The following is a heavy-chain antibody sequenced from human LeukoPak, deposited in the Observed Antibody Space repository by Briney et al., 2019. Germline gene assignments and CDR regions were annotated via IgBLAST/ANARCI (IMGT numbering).Heavy chain of an antibody. CDR3: AKVSSGYSYGRHFDY. Sequence: GGSLRLSCAASGFTFSSYAMSWVRQAPGKGLEWASAISGSGGGTYYADSVKGRFTISRDNSKNTLYLQMNSLRAEDTAVYYCAKVSSGYSYGRHFDYWGQGTLVTVSS. CDR1: GFTFSSYA. CDR2: ISGSGGGT. D-gene: IGHD5-18*01. J-gene: IGHJ4*02. V-gene: IGHV3-23*01.